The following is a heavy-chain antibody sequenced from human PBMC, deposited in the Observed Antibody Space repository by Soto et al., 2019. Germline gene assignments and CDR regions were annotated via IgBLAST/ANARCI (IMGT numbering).Heavy chain of an antibody. CDR1: GFTFSSYS. CDR3: ARDNSNYYYYYGMDV. V-gene: IGHV3-21*01. CDR2: ISSSSSYI. J-gene: IGHJ6*02. Sequence: GGSLRLSCAASGFTFSSYSMNWVRQAPGKGLEWVSSISSSSSYIYYADSVKGRFTISRDNAKNSLYLQMNSLRAEDTAVYYCARDNSNYYYYYGMDVWGQGTTVTVSS. D-gene: IGHD4-4*01.